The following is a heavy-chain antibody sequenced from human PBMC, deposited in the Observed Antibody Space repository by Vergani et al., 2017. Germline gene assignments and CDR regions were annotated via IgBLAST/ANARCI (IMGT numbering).Heavy chain of an antibody. J-gene: IGHJ5*02. CDR3: AGDYGPDYDFWSGYYAPA. Sequence: QVQLQESGPGLVKPSHTLSLTCTVSGGSINSGDFYWSWIRQPPGKGLEWIGHIDYRGNTYYNPSLKSPITISADTSKNQFSLKVTSVTAADTAVYYCAGDYGPDYDFWSGYYAPAWGQGTLVIVSS. V-gene: IGHV4-30-4*01. D-gene: IGHD3-3*01. CDR1: GGSINSGDFY. CDR2: IDYRGNT.